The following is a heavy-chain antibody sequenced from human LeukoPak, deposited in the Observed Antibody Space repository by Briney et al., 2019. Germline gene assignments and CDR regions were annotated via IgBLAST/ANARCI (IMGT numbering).Heavy chain of an antibody. V-gene: IGHV7-4-1*02. J-gene: IGHJ4*02. CDR2: INTNTGNP. D-gene: IGHD6-13*01. CDR3: ATRTPHNIGAAAPD. Sequence: GASVKVSCKASGYTFTSYAMNWVRQAPGQGLEWMGWINTNTGNPTYAQGFTGRFVFSLDTSVSTAYLQISSLKAEDTAVYYCATRTPHNIGAAAPDWGQGTLVTVSS. CDR1: GYTFTSYA.